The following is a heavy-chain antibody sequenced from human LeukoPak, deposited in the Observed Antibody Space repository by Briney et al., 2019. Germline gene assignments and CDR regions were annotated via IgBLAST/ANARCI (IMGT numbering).Heavy chain of an antibody. J-gene: IGHJ4*02. CDR3: ARIDSSSDYFDY. CDR1: GFTFSSYS. V-gene: IGHV3-21*01. CDR2: ISSSSSYI. D-gene: IGHD6-6*01. Sequence: GGSLRLSCAASGFTFSSYSMNWVRQAPGKGLEWVSSISSSSSYICYADSVKGRFTISRDNAKNSLYLQMNSLRAEDTAVYYCARIDSSSDYFDYWGQGTLVTVSS.